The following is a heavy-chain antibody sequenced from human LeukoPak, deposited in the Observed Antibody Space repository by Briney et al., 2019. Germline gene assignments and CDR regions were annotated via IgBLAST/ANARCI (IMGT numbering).Heavy chain of an antibody. CDR1: GGSISSYY. Sequence: SETLSLTCTVSGGSISSYYWSWIRQPPGKGLEWIGYIYYSGSTNYNPSLKSRVTISVDTSKNQFSLKLSSVTAADAAVCYCARHPPVDTAMVDYFDYWGQGTLVTVSS. CDR3: ARHPPVDTAMVDYFDY. D-gene: IGHD5-18*01. J-gene: IGHJ4*02. CDR2: IYYSGST. V-gene: IGHV4-59*08.